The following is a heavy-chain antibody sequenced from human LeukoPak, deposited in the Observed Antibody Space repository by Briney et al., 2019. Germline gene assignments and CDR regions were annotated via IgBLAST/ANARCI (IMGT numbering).Heavy chain of an antibody. D-gene: IGHD6-13*01. CDR1: GFTFSNYW. CDR3: ARSGYGRPFDP. V-gene: IGHV3-7*01. J-gene: IGHJ5*02. Sequence: GGALRLSCAASGFTFSNYWMNWVRQAPGKGREWVANIKQDGSEKYYVDSVKGRFTISRDNAKNSLYLQMNSLRAEDTAVYYCARSGYGRPFDPWGQGTLVTVSS. CDR2: IKQDGSEK.